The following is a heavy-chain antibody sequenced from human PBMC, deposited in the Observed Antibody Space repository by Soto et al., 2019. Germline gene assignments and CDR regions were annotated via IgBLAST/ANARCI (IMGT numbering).Heavy chain of an antibody. J-gene: IGHJ6*02. V-gene: IGHV3-33*01. CDR1: GFTFSSYG. CDR2: IWYDGSNK. Sequence: PGGSLRLSCAASGFTFSSYGMHWVRQAPGKGLEWVAVIWYDGSNKYYADSVKGRFTISRDNSKNTLYPQMNSLRAEDTAVYYCARNLGRPPHNYYYYGMDVWGQGTTVTVSS. CDR3: ARNLGRPPHNYYYYGMDV. D-gene: IGHD2-15*01.